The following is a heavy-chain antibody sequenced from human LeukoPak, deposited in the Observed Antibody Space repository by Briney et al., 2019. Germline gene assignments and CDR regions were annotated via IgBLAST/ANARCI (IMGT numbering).Heavy chain of an antibody. V-gene: IGHV3-49*04. CDR3: TRDRGSSTLGDY. J-gene: IGHJ4*02. CDR1: GFTFGDYA. D-gene: IGHD7-27*01. Sequence: PGGSLRLSCTVSGFTFGDYAINWVRQAPGKGLEWVGFIRSKAFGETAEYAASVKGRFTISSDDSKSIAYLQMNSLKTEDTAVHYCTRDRGSSTLGDYWGQGTLVTVSS. CDR2: IRSKAFGETA.